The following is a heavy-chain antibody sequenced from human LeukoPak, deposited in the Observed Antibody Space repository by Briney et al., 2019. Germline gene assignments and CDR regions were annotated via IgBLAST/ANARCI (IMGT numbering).Heavy chain of an antibody. Sequence: GASVKVSCKASGYTFTSYYMHWVRQAPGQGLEWMGIINPSGGSTSYAQKFQGRVTMTRNTSISTAYMELSSLRSEDTAVYYCAREIAVAGRGIYYYYMDVWGKGTTVTISS. CDR3: AREIAVAGRGIYYYYMDV. V-gene: IGHV1-46*01. CDR1: GYTFTSYY. CDR2: INPSGGST. J-gene: IGHJ6*03. D-gene: IGHD6-19*01.